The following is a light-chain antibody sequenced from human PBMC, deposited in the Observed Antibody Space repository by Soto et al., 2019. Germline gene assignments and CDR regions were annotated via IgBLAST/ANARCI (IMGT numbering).Light chain of an antibody. CDR3: SSYAGSNIV. V-gene: IGLV2-8*01. Sequence: QSALTQPPSASGSPGQSVTISCTGTSSDVGGYNYVSWYQQHPGKAPKLMIYEVTKRPSGVPDRFSGSKSGNTASLTVSGLHAEDEGDYYCSSYAGSNIVFGGGTQLTVL. J-gene: IGLJ2*01. CDR1: SSDVGGYNY. CDR2: EVT.